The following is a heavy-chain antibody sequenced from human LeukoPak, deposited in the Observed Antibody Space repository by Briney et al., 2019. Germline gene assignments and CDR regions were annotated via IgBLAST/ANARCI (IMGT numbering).Heavy chain of an antibody. D-gene: IGHD1-26*01. V-gene: IGHV1-46*01. CDR3: ARDGAGNEPFDY. Sequence: GASVKVSCKASGYTFFNYYIHWVRQAPGPGLEWMGVINSSGGSTNYAQKFQGRVTMTRDTSTSTVYMGLSSLNSEDTAVYYCARDGAGNEPFDYWGQGTLVTVSS. CDR2: INSSGGST. J-gene: IGHJ4*02. CDR1: GYTFFNYY.